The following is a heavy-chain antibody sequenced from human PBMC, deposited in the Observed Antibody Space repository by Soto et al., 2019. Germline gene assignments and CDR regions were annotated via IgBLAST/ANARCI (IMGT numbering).Heavy chain of an antibody. CDR1: GFTFSSYS. J-gene: IGHJ4*02. Sequence: GSLRLSCATSGFTFSSYSMNWVRQAPGKGLEWVSYISSSSSTIYYADSVKGRFTISSDNAKNSLYLQMNSLRDEDTAVYYCAREGSRYSYGPCDYWGQGTLVTVSS. CDR2: ISSSSSTI. CDR3: AREGSRYSYGPCDY. D-gene: IGHD5-18*01. V-gene: IGHV3-48*02.